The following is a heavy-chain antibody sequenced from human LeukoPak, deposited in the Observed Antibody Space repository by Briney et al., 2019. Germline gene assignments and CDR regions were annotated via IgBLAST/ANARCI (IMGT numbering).Heavy chain of an antibody. J-gene: IGHJ3*02. Sequence: GGSLRLSCAASGFSFSNYWMSWVRQAPGKGLEWVANIKQDGSEKYYVDSVKGRFTISRDNAKNSLYLQMNSLRAEDTAVYYCARHSGWYSYDAFDIWGQGTMVTVSS. CDR2: IKQDGSEK. D-gene: IGHD6-19*01. V-gene: IGHV3-7*01. CDR3: ARHSGWYSYDAFDI. CDR1: GFSFSNYW.